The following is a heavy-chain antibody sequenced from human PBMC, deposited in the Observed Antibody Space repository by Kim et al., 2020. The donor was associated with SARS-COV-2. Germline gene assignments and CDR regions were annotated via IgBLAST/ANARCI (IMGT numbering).Heavy chain of an antibody. D-gene: IGHD1-1*01. CDR1: GFAFSSYG. CDR2: ISFDGSNK. J-gene: IGHJ5*02. Sequence: GGSLRLSCAASGFAFSSYGVHWVRQAPGKGLEWVAFISFDGSNKYYADSVKGRFTISRDNSENTLYLQMSSLRAEDTAVYYCARELTNNVNWFVPWGQGT. CDR3: ARELTNNVNWFVP. V-gene: IGHV3-30-3*01.